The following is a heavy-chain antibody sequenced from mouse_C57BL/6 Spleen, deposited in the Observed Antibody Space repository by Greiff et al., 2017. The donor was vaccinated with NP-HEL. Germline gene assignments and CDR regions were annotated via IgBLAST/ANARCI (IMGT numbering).Heavy chain of an antibody. D-gene: IGHD2-5*01. CDR3: ARYSLYSIPFYYAMDY. CDR1: GFTFTDYY. Sequence: EVKLMESGGGLVQPGGSLSLSCAASGFTFTDYYMSWVRQPPGKALEWLGFIRNKANGYTTEYSASVKGRFTISRDTSQSILYLQMNALRAEDSATYYCARYSLYSIPFYYAMDYWGQGTSVTVSS. CDR2: IRNKANGYTT. V-gene: IGHV7-3*01. J-gene: IGHJ4*01.